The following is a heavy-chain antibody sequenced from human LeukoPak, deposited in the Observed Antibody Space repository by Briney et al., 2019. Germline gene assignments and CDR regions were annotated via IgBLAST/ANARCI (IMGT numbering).Heavy chain of an antibody. V-gene: IGHV3-7*05. CDR1: GFTFSNYG. J-gene: IGHJ5*02. CDR2: IKQDGSEK. CDR3: ARGHVWFDP. Sequence: QPGGSLRLSCAASGFTFSNYGMTWVRQAPGKGLEWVANIKQDGSEKYYVDSVKGRFAISRDNAKNSLYLQMNSLRAEDMAVYYCARGHVWFDPWGQGTPVTVSS.